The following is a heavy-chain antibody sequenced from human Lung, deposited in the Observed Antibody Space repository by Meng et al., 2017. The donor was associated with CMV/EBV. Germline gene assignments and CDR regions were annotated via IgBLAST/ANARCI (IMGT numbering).Heavy chain of an antibody. CDR3: ARDLEY. D-gene: IGHD1-1*01. V-gene: IGHV4-39*07. CDR2: LYDSGST. J-gene: IGHJ4*02. Sequence: QLQESGPRLVRPSQTLSLTCSVSGGSISSSTYYWAWIRQPPGKGLEWIGSLYDSGSTYYHPSLKSRVTISVDTSKTYFSLKLRSVTAADTAVYYCARDLEYWGQGTLVTVSS. CDR1: GGSISSSTYY.